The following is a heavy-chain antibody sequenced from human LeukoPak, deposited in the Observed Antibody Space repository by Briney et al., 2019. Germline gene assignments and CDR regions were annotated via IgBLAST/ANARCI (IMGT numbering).Heavy chain of an antibody. Sequence: ASVKVSCKASGYTFTGYYMHWVRQAPGQGLEWMGWINPNSGGTNYALKLQGRVTMTRDTSISTAYMELSRMRSDDTAVYYCARGQRDYGDYWGQGTLVTVSS. CDR3: ARGQRDYGDY. V-gene: IGHV1-2*02. J-gene: IGHJ4*02. CDR2: INPNSGGT. CDR1: GYTFTGYY.